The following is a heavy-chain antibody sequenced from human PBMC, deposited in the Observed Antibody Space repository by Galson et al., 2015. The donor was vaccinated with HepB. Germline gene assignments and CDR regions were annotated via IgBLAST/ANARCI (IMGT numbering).Heavy chain of an antibody. CDR3: ASLPDMVAVLDY. CDR2: ISSSSSYT. CDR1: GFTFSSYS. Sequence: SLRLSCAASGFTFSSYSMNWVRQAPGKGLEWVSSISSSSSYTYYADSVKGRFTISRDNAKNSLYLQMNSLRAEDTAVYYCASLPDMVAVLDYWGQGTLVTVSS. D-gene: IGHD5-12*01. V-gene: IGHV3-21*01. J-gene: IGHJ4*02.